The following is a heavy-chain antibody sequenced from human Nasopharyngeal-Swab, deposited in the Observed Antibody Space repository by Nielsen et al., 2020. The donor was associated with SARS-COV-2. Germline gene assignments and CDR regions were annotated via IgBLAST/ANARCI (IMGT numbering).Heavy chain of an antibody. Sequence: GESLKISCAASGFTFSSYWMHWVRQAPGKGLVWVSRINSDGSSTSYADSVKGRFTISRDNAKNTLYLQMNSLRAEDTAVYYCARGRYYDYVWGSYGLDYWGQGTPVTVSS. J-gene: IGHJ4*02. D-gene: IGHD3-16*01. CDR1: GFTFSSYW. V-gene: IGHV3-74*01. CDR2: INSDGSST. CDR3: ARGRYYDYVWGSYGLDY.